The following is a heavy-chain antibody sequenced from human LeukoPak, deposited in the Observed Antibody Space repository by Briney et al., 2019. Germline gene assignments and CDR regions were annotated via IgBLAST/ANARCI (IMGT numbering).Heavy chain of an antibody. D-gene: IGHD5-18*01. Sequence: GESLKISCKGSGYSFTTYWIGWVRQIPGKGLEWMGFIYPGDSDTRYSPSFQGQVTISADKSISTAYLQWSSLKASDTAMYYCARQGLGGYSYGYGYYYYMDVWGKGTTVTVSS. J-gene: IGHJ6*03. V-gene: IGHV5-51*01. CDR1: GYSFTTYW. CDR2: IYPGDSDT. CDR3: ARQGLGGYSYGYGYYYYMDV.